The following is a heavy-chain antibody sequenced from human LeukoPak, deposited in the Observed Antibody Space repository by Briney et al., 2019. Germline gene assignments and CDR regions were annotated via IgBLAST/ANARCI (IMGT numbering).Heavy chain of an antibody. CDR3: AKVDFYDTSGYYGPTFLDY. V-gene: IGHV3-23*01. CDR2: ISGGSSGST. CDR1: GFTFSTYS. J-gene: IGHJ4*02. D-gene: IGHD3-22*01. Sequence: GGSLRLSCAASGFTFSTYSMNWVRQAPGKGLEWLSVISGGSSGSTYYADSVTGRFTISRDNSTNKLYLQMNSLRAEDTAVYYCAKVDFYDTSGYYGPTFLDYWGQGTLVTVSS.